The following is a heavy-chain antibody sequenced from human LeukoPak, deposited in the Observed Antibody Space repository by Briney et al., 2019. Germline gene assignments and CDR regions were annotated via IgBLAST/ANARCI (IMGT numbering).Heavy chain of an antibody. CDR1: GFTFTSYW. D-gene: IGHD3-3*01. CDR3: AKDRGRYGFWSGCDY. CDR2: VSSDGSST. J-gene: IGHJ4*02. Sequence: GGSLRLSCAASGFTFTSYWMHWVRQAPGKGLVWVSRVSSDGSSTRYADSVKGRFTISRDSSKNTLSLQMNSLRAEDTAVYYCAKDRGRYGFWSGCDYWGQGTLVTVSS. V-gene: IGHV3-74*01.